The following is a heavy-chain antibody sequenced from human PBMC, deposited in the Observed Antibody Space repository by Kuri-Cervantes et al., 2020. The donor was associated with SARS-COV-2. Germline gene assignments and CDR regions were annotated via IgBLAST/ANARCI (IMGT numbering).Heavy chain of an antibody. D-gene: IGHD3-10*01. V-gene: IGHV1-58*02. CDR2: IVVGSGNI. J-gene: IGHJ5*02. Sequence: SVKVSCKASGSTFSGSAIQWVRQARGQRLEWIGWIVVGSGNIDYAREFQERVTITRDMSTTTVYMELSGLRSGDTAMYYCAPFYYRSINNWSDPWGQGTQVTVSS. CDR1: GSTFSGSA. CDR3: APFYYRSINNWSDP.